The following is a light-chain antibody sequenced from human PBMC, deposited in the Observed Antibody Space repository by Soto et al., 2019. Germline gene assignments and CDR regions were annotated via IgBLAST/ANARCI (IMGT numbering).Light chain of an antibody. CDR3: QQYDSSSWT. CDR1: QTVISSY. CDR2: GAS. J-gene: IGKJ1*01. Sequence: EIVLTQSPGTLSLSPGERATLSCRASQTVISSYLAWYQQKPGQAPRLLIYGASSRATGIPDRFSGSGSGKDFTLTISRLEPEDFAVYYCQQYDSSSWTFGQGTKVEIK. V-gene: IGKV3-20*01.